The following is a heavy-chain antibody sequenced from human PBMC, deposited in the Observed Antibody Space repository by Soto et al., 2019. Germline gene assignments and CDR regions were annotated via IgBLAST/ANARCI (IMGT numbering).Heavy chain of an antibody. CDR1: GYPFTTYY. D-gene: IGHD3-10*01. Sequence: HVQLVQSGTKVKKPGASVRVSCMVSGYPFTTYYIHWVRQAPGQGLEWMGGIDPRSGGTVYEQKVQGRVTMTRDTSISTVYMDLSGLTSDDTALLYCATDYYGIFPYWCKGSLVTVSS. J-gene: IGHJ4*02. CDR2: IDPRSGGT. V-gene: IGHV1-2*02. CDR3: ATDYYGIFPY.